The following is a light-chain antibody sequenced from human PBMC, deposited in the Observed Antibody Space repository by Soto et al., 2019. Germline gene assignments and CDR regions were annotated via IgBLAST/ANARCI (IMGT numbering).Light chain of an antibody. Sequence: EIVLTQSPGTLSLSPGERATLSCRASQSVSSSYLAWYQQKPGQAPRLLIYGASSTATGIPDRFSGSGSGTDFTLTISRLASEHFAVYYCQQYGSSSWTFGQGTKVEIK. CDR1: QSVSSSY. J-gene: IGKJ1*01. V-gene: IGKV3-20*01. CDR2: GAS. CDR3: QQYGSSSWT.